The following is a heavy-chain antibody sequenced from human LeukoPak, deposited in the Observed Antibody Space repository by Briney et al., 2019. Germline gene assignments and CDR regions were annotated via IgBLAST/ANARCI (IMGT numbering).Heavy chain of an antibody. V-gene: IGHV3-48*02. D-gene: IGHD3-22*01. J-gene: IGHJ6*02. CDR2: ISGSSTNT. Sequence: PGGSLRLSCAASGFTFSTYSMNWVRQAPGKGLEWVSYISGSSTNTNYAASVKGRFITYRDNARNSLYLQMRSLRDEDTAVYFCAREMGRGTHHHDSSGYYPISYYYGLDVWGQGTTVTVSS. CDR3: AREMGRGTHHHDSSGYYPISYYYGLDV. CDR1: GFTFSTYS.